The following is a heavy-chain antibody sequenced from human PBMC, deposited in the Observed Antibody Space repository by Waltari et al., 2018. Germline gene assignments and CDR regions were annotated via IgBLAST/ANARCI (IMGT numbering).Heavy chain of an antibody. D-gene: IGHD3-10*01. V-gene: IGHV3-23*01. CDR1: GFTLTNYA. Sequence: EVQLLESGGGLVQPGGSLRLSCAASGFTLTNYALSWVRQAPGKGLECVSAMSGSGAVTYYADSVKGWFTISRDSSKNTLYLQMNSLRAADTAVYYCMARGDPRCQGTLVTVSS. J-gene: IGHJ5*02. CDR3: MARGDP. CDR2: MSGSGAVT.